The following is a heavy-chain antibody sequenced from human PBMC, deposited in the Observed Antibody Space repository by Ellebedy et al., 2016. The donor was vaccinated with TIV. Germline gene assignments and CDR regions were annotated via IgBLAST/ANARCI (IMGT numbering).Heavy chain of an antibody. Sequence: MPSETLSLTCTVSGGSISSYYWSWIRQPPGKGLEWIGYIYYSGSTNYNPSLKSRVTISVDTAKNQFSLKLSSVTAADTAVYYCARYFSTYGGNSPEVYYYGMDVWGQGTTVTVSS. V-gene: IGHV4-59*08. CDR2: IYYSGST. CDR1: GGSISSYY. J-gene: IGHJ6*02. CDR3: ARYFSTYGGNSPEVYYYGMDV. D-gene: IGHD4-23*01.